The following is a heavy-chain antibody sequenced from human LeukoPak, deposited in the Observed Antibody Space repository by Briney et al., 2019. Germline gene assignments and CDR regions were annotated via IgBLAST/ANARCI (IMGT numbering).Heavy chain of an antibody. CDR2: MNPNSGNT. CDR3: ARGRTVTTG. D-gene: IGHD4-17*01. Sequence: GASVKVSCKASGYTFTSYGISWVRQAPGQGLEWMGWMNPNSGNTGYAQKFQGRVTMTRNTSISTAYMELSSLRSEDTAVYYCARGRTVTTGWGQGTLVTVSS. V-gene: IGHV1-8*02. J-gene: IGHJ4*02. CDR1: GYTFTSYG.